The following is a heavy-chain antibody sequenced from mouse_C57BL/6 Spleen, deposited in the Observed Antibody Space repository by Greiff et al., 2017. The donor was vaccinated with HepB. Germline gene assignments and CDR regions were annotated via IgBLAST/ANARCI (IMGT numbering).Heavy chain of an antibody. J-gene: IGHJ1*03. CDR1: GFTFSSYA. CDR2: ISDGGSYT. CDR3: ARDRVIRGYFDV. D-gene: IGHD2-4*01. Sequence: EVHLVESGGGLVKPGGSLKLSCAASGFTFSSYAMSWVRQTPEKRLEWVATISDGGSYTYYPDNVKGRFTISRDNAKNNLYLQMSHLKSEDTAMYYCARDRVIRGYFDVWGTGTTVTVSS. V-gene: IGHV5-4*01.